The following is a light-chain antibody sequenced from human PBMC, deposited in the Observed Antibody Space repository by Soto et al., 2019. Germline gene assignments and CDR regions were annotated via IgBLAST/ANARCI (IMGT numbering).Light chain of an antibody. CDR1: QSISSH. V-gene: IGKV1-9*01. J-gene: IGKJ4*01. CDR2: AAS. CDR3: QHCDSFPLP. Sequence: DIQLTQSPSFLSASVGDRVTITCRASQSISSHVACYRQKSGKAPMLLIYAASTLQTGVPSRFSGSGSGTEFTLTISSLEPEDFATYYCQHCDSFPLPFGRGTTVEI.